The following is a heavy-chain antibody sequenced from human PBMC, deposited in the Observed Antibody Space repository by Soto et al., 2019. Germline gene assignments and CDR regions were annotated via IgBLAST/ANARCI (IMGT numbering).Heavy chain of an antibody. V-gene: IGHV1-69*13. D-gene: IGHD3-9*01. J-gene: IGHJ6*02. CDR2: IIPIFGTA. CDR3: ARASTYYDILTGYYPDYYYGMDV. Sequence: ASVKVSCKASGGTFSSYAISWVRQAPGQGLEWMGGIIPIFGTANYAQKFQGRVTITADESTSTAYMELSSVTAADTAVYYCARASTYYDILTGYYPDYYYGMDVWGQGTTVTVSS. CDR1: GGTFSSYA.